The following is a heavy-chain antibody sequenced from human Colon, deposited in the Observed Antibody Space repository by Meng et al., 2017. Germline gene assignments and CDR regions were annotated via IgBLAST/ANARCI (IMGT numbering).Heavy chain of an antibody. CDR2: MNTDSGKT. J-gene: IGHJ4*02. V-gene: IGHV1-8*02. D-gene: IGHD3-10*01. CDR1: GYTFSNYE. CDR3: ARGGAPPYYFDY. Sequence: QLFQSGAEVNKQGASVRASCETSGYTFSNYEVNWVRQASGHGLEWMGWMNTDSGKTGYAHKFEGRVTLTRDTSTGTAYMELTSLTPDDTAVYYCARGGAPPYYFDYWGQGTLVTVSS.